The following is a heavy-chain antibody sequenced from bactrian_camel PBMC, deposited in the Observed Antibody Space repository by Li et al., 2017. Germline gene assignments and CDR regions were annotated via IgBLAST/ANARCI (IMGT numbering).Heavy chain of an antibody. CDR1: GRSIGSDC. V-gene: IGHV3S55*01. CDR3: AGAGPRWPGNCGEYNY. CDR2: IDGYGAT. Sequence: VQLVESGGGSVQAGGSLRLSCVVSGRSIGSDCIGWFRQSPGQEREGVATIDGYGATNYIESVKGRFAISKDNTKNTLYLQMNSLKPEDSAMYYCAGAGPRWPGNCGEYNYWGQGTQVTVS. D-gene: IGHD7*01. J-gene: IGHJ4*01.